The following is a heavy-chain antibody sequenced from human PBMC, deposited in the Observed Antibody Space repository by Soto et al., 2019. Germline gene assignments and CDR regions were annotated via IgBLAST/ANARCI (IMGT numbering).Heavy chain of an antibody. CDR1: GYTFTYRY. V-gene: IGHV1-45*02. Sequence: SVKVSCKASGYTFTYRYLHWVRQAPGQALEWMGWITPFNGNTNYAQKFQDRVTITRDRSMSTAYMELSSLRSEDTAMYYCAASILTNFHGGFDYWGQGTLVTVSS. D-gene: IGHD3-16*01. CDR3: AASILTNFHGGFDY. CDR2: ITPFNGNT. J-gene: IGHJ4*02.